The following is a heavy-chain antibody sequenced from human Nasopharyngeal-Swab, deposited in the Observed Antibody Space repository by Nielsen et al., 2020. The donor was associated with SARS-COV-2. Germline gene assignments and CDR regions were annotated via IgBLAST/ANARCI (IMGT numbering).Heavy chain of an antibody. V-gene: IGHV4-39*01. CDR3: ARISWVWFGEFQYYFDY. J-gene: IGHJ4*02. D-gene: IGHD3-10*01. CDR1: GGSISSSSYY. Sequence: SETLSLTCTVSGGSISSSSYYWGWIRQPPGKGLEWIGSIYYSGSTYYNPPLKSRVTISVDTSKNQFSLKLSSVTAADTAVYYCARISWVWFGEFQYYFDYWGQGTLVTVSS. CDR2: IYYSGST.